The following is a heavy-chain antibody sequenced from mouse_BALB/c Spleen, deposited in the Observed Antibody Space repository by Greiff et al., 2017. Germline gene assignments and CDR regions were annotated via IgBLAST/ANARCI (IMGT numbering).Heavy chain of an antibody. J-gene: IGHJ4*01. V-gene: IGHV1-14*01. CDR2: INPYNDGT. Sequence: EVKLMESGPELVKPGASVKMSCKASGYTFTSYVMHWVKQKPGQGLEWIGYINPYNDGTKYNEKFKGKATLTSDKSSSTAYMELSSLTSEDSAVYYCARKADYYAMDYWGQGTSVTVSS. CDR1: GYTFTSYV. CDR3: ARKADYYAMDY.